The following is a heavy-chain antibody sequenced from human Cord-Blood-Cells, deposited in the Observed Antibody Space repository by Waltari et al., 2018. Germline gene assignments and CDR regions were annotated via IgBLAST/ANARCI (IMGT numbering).Heavy chain of an antibody. Sequence: QVQLVQSGAEVKKPGASVNVSCKASGYTFTSYDINWVRQANGQGLEWMGWMNPNSGNTGYAQKFQGRATMTRNTSISTAYMELSSLRSEDTAVYYCAREYSSSSRGYYYGMDVWGQGTTVTVSS. V-gene: IGHV1-8*01. CDR3: AREYSSSSRGYYYGMDV. D-gene: IGHD6-6*01. CDR1: GYTFTSYD. J-gene: IGHJ6*02. CDR2: MNPNSGNT.